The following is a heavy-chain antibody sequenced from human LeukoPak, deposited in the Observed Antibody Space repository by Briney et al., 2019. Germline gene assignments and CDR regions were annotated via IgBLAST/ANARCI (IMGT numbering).Heavy chain of an antibody. CDR2: ISAYNGNT. D-gene: IGHD1-7*01. Sequence: ASVKVSCKASGYTFTSYGISWVRQAPGQGLEWMGWISAYNGNTNYAQKLQGRVTMTRDMSTSTVYMELSSLRSEDTAVYYCARERNLYNWNFLDYWGQGTLVTVSS. CDR1: GYTFTSYG. CDR3: ARERNLYNWNFLDY. V-gene: IGHV1-18*01. J-gene: IGHJ4*02.